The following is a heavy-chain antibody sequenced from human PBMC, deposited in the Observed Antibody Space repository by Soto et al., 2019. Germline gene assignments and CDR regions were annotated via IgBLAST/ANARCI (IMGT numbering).Heavy chain of an antibody. CDR2: ISSSGSTI. J-gene: IGHJ3*02. CDR3: ARVRDFLHNSANYDEAFEN. V-gene: IGHV3-11*01. Sequence: QVQLVESGGGLVKPGGSLRLSCAASGFTFSDYSMSWIRQAPGKGLEWVSYISSSGSTIYYADSVKGRFTISTDNAKNSLYPQMKSLRAEDPAVYYCARVRDFLHNSANYDEAFENWGQGTMVTVSS. D-gene: IGHD1-26*01. CDR1: GFTFSDYS.